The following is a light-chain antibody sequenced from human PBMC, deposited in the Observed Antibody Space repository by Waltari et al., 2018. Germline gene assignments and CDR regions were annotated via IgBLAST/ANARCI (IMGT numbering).Light chain of an antibody. CDR1: HSLTSTF. V-gene: IGKV3-20*01. Sequence: EIVLTQSPGTLSLSPGEAATLSCRASHSLTSTFLAWYQQRPGQAPRLLIYGASRRATGIPDRFSGSGSGTHFTLTISRLEPEDFAVYYCQQYGTSPWTFGQGTKVEIK. J-gene: IGKJ1*01. CDR2: GAS. CDR3: QQYGTSPWT.